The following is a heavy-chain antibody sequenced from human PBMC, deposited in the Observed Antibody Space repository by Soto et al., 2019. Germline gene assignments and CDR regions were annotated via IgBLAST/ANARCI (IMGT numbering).Heavy chain of an antibody. J-gene: IGHJ4*02. V-gene: IGHV3-74*01. CDR1: EFTFSKYW. D-gene: IGHD3-3*01. Sequence: EGSLRLSCVASEFTFSKYWMHWVRQAPGKGLVWVSRINSDGSATTYADSVKGRFTISRDNAKNTLFLQMNSLRAEDTAVYYCARGIGVLDFWSRYYYHDYSGQANQVTVS. CDR3: ARGIGVLDFWSRYYYHDY. CDR2: INSDGSAT.